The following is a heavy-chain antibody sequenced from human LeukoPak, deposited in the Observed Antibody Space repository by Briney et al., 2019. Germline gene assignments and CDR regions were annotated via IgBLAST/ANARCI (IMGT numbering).Heavy chain of an antibody. V-gene: IGHV4-34*01. Sequence: PSETLSLTCVVSGGSFSGCYLTWIRQAPGKGLEWIGDINHSGGTSYNPSLKSRASVSLDTSKNQFSLYLTSVTAADTPVYFCALFPAADPIDHWGQGTLVSVSS. CDR1: GGSFSGCY. CDR3: ALFPAADPIDH. J-gene: IGHJ4*02. CDR2: INHSGGT. D-gene: IGHD2-15*01.